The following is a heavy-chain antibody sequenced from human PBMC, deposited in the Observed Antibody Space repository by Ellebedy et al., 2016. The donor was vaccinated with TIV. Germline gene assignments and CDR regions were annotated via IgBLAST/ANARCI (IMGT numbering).Heavy chain of an antibody. CDR3: AKGTPSVPAADDY. D-gene: IGHD2-2*01. V-gene: IGHV3-23*01. Sequence: GESLKISXAASGFTFSGVAMTWVRQAPGKGLQWVSSIRSFDDSTYYADSVKGRFTISRDNSKNTLYLQMNSLREEDTAVYYCAKGTPSVPAADDYWGQGTLVTVSS. CDR1: GFTFSGVA. J-gene: IGHJ4*02. CDR2: IRSFDDST.